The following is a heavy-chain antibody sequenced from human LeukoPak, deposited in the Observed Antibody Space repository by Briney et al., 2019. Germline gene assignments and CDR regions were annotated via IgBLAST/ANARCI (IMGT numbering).Heavy chain of an antibody. V-gene: IGHV3-48*03. CDR1: GFTFSTSE. CDR3: ATDGAYGLTH. CDR2: ISTSGSTM. J-gene: IGHJ4*02. D-gene: IGHD3-16*01. Sequence: QPGGSLRLSCAASGFTFSTSEMIWVRQAPGKGLKWVSYISTSGSTMYYADSVKGRFTVSRDNNKDMVYLQMSSLRAEDTAVYYCATDGAYGLTHWGQGTLVTVSS.